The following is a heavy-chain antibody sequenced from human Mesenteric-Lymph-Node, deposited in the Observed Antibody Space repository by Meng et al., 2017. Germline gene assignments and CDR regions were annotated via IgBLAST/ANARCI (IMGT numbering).Heavy chain of an antibody. CDR2: AYYNGKT. J-gene: IGHJ5*02. CDR1: DDSIYSGLYH. D-gene: IGHD5-24*01. Sequence: SETLSLTCSVSDDSIYSGLYHWGWVRQPPGKGLEWVASAYYNGKTYYSPSLKSRATISIDMSKKSFSLKLNSVTAADTAIYYCTRLIEGCPADHWGQGTLVTVSS. V-gene: IGHV4-39*07. CDR3: TRLIEGCPADH.